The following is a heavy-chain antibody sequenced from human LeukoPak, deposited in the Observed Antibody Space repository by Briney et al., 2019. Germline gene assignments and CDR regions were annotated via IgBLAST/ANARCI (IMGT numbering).Heavy chain of an antibody. CDR2: ISYSGGIT. V-gene: IGHV3-23*01. Sequence: GGSLRLSCAASGFTFSNYAMTWVRQAPGKGLDWVAVISYSGGITYYADSVQGRFTISRDNSKNTLHLQMNSLRVDDAAIYYCAKDSPTTGGGPQGYFDLWGRGTLVTVSS. J-gene: IGHJ2*01. CDR1: GFTFSNYA. D-gene: IGHD4-17*01. CDR3: AKDSPTTGGGPQGYFDL.